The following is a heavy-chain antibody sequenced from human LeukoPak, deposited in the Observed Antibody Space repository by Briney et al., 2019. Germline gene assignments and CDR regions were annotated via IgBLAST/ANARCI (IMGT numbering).Heavy chain of an antibody. Sequence: SETLSLTCTVSGGSISSYYWSWIRQPPGKGLEWIGYIYHSGSTYYNPSLKSRVTISVDRSKDQFSLKLSSVTAADTAVYYCARGDSSSSGWFDPWGQGTLVTVSS. D-gene: IGHD6-6*01. CDR2: IYHSGST. CDR3: ARGDSSSSGWFDP. V-gene: IGHV4-59*12. CDR1: GGSISSYY. J-gene: IGHJ5*02.